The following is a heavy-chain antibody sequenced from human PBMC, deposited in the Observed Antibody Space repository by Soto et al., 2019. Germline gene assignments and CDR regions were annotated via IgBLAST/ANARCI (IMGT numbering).Heavy chain of an antibody. CDR2: IYWDDDK. V-gene: IGHV2-5*02. Sequence: QITLKESGPTLVKPTQTLTLTCTFSGFSHSTSGVGVGWIRQPPGKALEWLALIYWDDDKRYSPSLKSRLTITKDTSKNQVVLTMTNMDPVDTATYYCAHSGGRGPFYYYYGIDVWGQGTTVTVSS. CDR1: GFSHSTSGVG. CDR3: AHSGGRGPFYYYYGIDV. J-gene: IGHJ6*02. D-gene: IGHD3-10*01.